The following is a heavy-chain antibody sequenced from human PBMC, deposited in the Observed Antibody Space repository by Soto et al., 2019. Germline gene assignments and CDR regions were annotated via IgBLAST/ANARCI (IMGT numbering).Heavy chain of an antibody. D-gene: IGHD2-2*01. CDR1: GGSISSGGYY. V-gene: IGHV4-31*03. CDR2: IYYSGST. CDR3: ARETLVVVPAAITSPQYYFDY. J-gene: IGHJ4*02. Sequence: PSETLSLTCTVSGGSISSGGYYWSSIRQHPGKGLEWIGYIYYSGSTYYNPSLKSRVTISVDTSKNQFSLKLSSVTAADTAVYYCARETLVVVPAAITSPQYYFDYWGQGTLVTVSS.